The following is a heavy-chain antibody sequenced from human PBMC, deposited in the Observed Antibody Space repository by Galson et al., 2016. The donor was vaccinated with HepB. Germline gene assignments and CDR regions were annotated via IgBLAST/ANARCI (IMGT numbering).Heavy chain of an antibody. D-gene: IGHD2/OR15-2a*01. V-gene: IGHV1-18*01. CDR3: ARGKNEIAGHYWFDS. Sequence: SVKVSCKASGYSFSVHGVTWVRRAPGQGLEWMGWISVYNGDTYYTQGLQGRLTMSTDASTSTVYMELGSLRYDNTAVYYCARGKNEIAGHYWFDSWGQGTLVTVS. CDR2: ISVYNGDT. J-gene: IGHJ5*01. CDR1: GYSFSVHG.